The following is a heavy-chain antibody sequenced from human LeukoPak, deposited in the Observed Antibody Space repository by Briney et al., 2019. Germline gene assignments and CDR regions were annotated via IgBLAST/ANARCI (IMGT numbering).Heavy chain of an antibody. Sequence: ASVKVSCKAPGYTFTGYYMHWVRQAPGQGLEWMGWINPNSGGTNYAQKFQGRVTMTRDTSISTAYMALSRLRSDDTAVYYCATFPNRYYDFWSGYSTPYYFDYWGQGTLVTVSS. V-gene: IGHV1-2*02. CDR1: GYTFTGYY. CDR3: ATFPNRYYDFWSGYSTPYYFDY. J-gene: IGHJ4*02. D-gene: IGHD3-3*01. CDR2: INPNSGGT.